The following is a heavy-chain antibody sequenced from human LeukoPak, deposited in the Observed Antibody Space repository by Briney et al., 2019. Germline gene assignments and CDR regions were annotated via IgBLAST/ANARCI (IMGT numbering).Heavy chain of an antibody. Sequence: ASVKVSCKASGFTFTSSAVQWGRQARGQRLEWIGWIVVGSGNTNYAQKFQERVTIARDMSTSTAYMELSSLRSEDTAVYYCAADSSYYYYYGMDVWGQGTTVTVSS. CDR1: GFTFTSSA. CDR3: AADSSYYYYYGMDV. V-gene: IGHV1-58*01. CDR2: IVVGSGNT. J-gene: IGHJ6*02.